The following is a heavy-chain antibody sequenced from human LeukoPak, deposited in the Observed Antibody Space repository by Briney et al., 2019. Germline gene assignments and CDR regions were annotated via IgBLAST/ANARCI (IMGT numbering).Heavy chain of an antibody. CDR1: RFTFSSYA. D-gene: IGHD6-19*01. Sequence: PGRCLMHCCAASRFTFSSYAMQWVRQAPGRGLGRVAGISYDGSNKYEVDAVKGRFTISRDNSKNTLYLQMTSLRADDTAVYYCARAKLKQQWLQYYYYYGMDVWGQGTTVTASS. CDR2: ISYDGSNK. J-gene: IGHJ6*02. V-gene: IGHV3-30-3*01. CDR3: ARAKLKQQWLQYYYYYGMDV.